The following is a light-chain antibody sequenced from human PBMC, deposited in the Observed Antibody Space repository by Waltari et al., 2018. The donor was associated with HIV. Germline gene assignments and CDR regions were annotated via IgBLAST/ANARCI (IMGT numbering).Light chain of an antibody. V-gene: IGLV1-47*01. J-gene: IGLJ3*02. CDR1: SPNLGSNH. CDR3: AAWDDSLSGSWV. CDR2: RNN. Sequence: QSVLTQPPSASGTPGQRVTLSCSGRSPNLGSNHVYWYHQPPGTAPKLLIYRNNQRPSGVPDRFSGSKSGTSASLAISGLRSEDEADYYCAAWDDSLSGSWVFGGGTKLTVL.